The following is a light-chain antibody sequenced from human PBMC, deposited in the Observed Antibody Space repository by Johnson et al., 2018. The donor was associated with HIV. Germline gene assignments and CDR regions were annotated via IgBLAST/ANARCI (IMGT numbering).Light chain of an antibody. CDR2: ENN. Sequence: QSVLTQPPSVSAAPGQKVTISCSGSTSSIGNNYVSWYQHLPGTAPKLLIYENNKRPSGIPDRFYGSKSGTSATLCISGLQTGDEADYYCGTWDSRLNVYLFGPGNKVTVL. V-gene: IGLV1-51*02. J-gene: IGLJ1*01. CDR3: GTWDSRLNVYL. CDR1: TSSIGNNY.